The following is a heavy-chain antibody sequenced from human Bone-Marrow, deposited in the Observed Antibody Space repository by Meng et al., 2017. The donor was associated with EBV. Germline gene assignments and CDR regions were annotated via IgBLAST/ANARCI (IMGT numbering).Heavy chain of an antibody. CDR1: WGSLSSSSYY. Sequence: LQLQESGPGRVTPSETLSLTCNVSWGSLSSSSYYWGWIRQPPGKGLEWIGSIYYSGSTYYNPSLKSRVTISVDTSKNQFSLKLSSVTAADTAVYYCARHDTVATGDYWGQGTLVTVSS. V-gene: IGHV4-39*01. CDR2: IYYSGST. CDR3: ARHDTVATGDY. J-gene: IGHJ4*02. D-gene: IGHD4-23*01.